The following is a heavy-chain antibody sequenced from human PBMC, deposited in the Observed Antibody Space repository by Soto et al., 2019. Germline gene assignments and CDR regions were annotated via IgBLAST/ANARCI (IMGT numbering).Heavy chain of an antibody. V-gene: IGHV3-30*03. CDR2: ISHDGIRK. CDR3: VRDHTGTWSFDY. CDR1: GFAFRSCA. D-gene: IGHD6-13*01. J-gene: IGHJ4*02. Sequence: LRLSCEASGFAFRSCARHWVRQAPGRGLEWVAFISHDGIRKYYADSVKGRFIISRDDSKTTSFLQLNSLTAEDTALYYCVRDHTGTWSFDYWGQGALVTVSS.